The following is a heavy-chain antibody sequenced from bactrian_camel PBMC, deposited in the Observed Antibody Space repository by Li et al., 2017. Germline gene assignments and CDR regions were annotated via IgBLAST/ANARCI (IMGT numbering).Heavy chain of an antibody. D-gene: IGHD2*01. CDR2: ITSDSSNS. J-gene: IGHJ4*01. V-gene: IGHV3-2*01. Sequence: HVQLVESGGGLVQPGGSLRLSCAASGFTFSSVTMIWFRQAPGKGLEWVTCITSDSSNSYHADSVKGRFTISKDAAKSTLYLQMNSLKPEDSATYYCAAARGMWYNPPPLTRAEYNRWGQGTQVTVS. CDR1: GFTFSSVT. CDR3: AAARGMWYNPPPLTRAEYNR.